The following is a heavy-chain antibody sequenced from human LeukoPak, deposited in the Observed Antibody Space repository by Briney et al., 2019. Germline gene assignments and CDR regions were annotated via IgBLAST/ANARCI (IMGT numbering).Heavy chain of an antibody. D-gene: IGHD1-14*01. J-gene: IGHJ3*02. CDR2: ISGDGSRP. Sequence: GGSLRLSCAASGFTFGGYVMHWVRHIPGTGLQWFALISGDGSRPHYAESVKGRFTISRDNSKNSLYLQMNSLTTEDTALYFCAKEMYNFALDMWGQGTMITVSS. V-gene: IGHV3-43*02. CDR1: GFTFGGYV. CDR3: AKEMYNFALDM.